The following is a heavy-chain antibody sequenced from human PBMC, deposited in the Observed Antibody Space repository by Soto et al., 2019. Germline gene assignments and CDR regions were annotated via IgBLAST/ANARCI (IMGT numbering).Heavy chain of an antibody. D-gene: IGHD4-17*01. Sequence: EVQLVESGGGLVQPGGSLRLSCAASGFTFSSYWMHWVRQAPGKGLVWVSRIKSDESMTNYADSVKGRFTISRDNAKNTLYMQMNSLRDEDTAVYYCARELSVHGVTTASPADYWGQGTLVTVTS. J-gene: IGHJ4*02. CDR2: IKSDESMT. V-gene: IGHV3-74*01. CDR3: ARELSVHGVTTASPADY. CDR1: GFTFSSYW.